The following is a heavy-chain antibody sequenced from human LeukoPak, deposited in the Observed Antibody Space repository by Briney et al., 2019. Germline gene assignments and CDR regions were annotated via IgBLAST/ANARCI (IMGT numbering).Heavy chain of an antibody. V-gene: IGHV1-2*02. CDR1: GYTFTGYY. Sequence: ASVKVSCKASGYTFTGYYMHWARQAPGQGLEWMGWINPNSGGTNYAQKFQGRVTMTRDTSISTAYMELSRLRSDDTAVYYCARGDYGDYGANWYFDLWGRGTLVTVSS. J-gene: IGHJ2*01. CDR2: INPNSGGT. CDR3: ARGDYGDYGANWYFDL. D-gene: IGHD4-17*01.